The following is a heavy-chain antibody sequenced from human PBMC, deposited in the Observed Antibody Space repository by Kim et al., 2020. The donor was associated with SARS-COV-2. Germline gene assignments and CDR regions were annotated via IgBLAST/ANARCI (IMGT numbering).Heavy chain of an antibody. V-gene: IGHV3-74*01. J-gene: IGHJ4*02. CDR2: INSDGSST. CDR1: GFTFSSYW. CDR3: ASGTGSSSSICDY. Sequence: GGSLRLSCAASGFTFSSYWMHWVRQAPGKGLVWVSRINSDGSSTSYADSVKGRFTISRDNAKNTLYLQMNSLRAEDTAVYYCASGTGSSSSICDYWGQGTLVTVSS. D-gene: IGHD6-6*01.